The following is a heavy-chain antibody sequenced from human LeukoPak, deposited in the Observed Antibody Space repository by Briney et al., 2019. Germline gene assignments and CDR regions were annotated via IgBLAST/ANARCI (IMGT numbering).Heavy chain of an antibody. CDR1: GGSISSGGYS. J-gene: IGHJ2*01. D-gene: IGHD3-22*01. CDR2: IYHSGST. Sequence: SETLSLTCAVSGGSISSGGYSWSWIRQPPGKGLEWIGYIYHSGSTYYNPSLKSRVTMSVDTSKNQFSLKLSSVTAADTAVYYCASGLDYDSSGYYPHWYFDLWGRGTLVTVSS. V-gene: IGHV4-30-2*01. CDR3: ASGLDYDSSGYYPHWYFDL.